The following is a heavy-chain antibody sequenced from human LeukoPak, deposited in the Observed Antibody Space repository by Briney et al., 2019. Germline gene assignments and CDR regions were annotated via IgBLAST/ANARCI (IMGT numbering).Heavy chain of an antibody. Sequence: PGGSLRLSCAASGFTFSDYYMSWIRQAPGKGLEWVSYISSSGSTIYYADSVKGRFTISRDNAKNSLYLQMNSLRAEDTAVYYCAKDRSDSSSWYCVDVWGQGTTVTVSS. CDR2: ISSSGSTI. CDR1: GFTFSDYY. V-gene: IGHV3-11*01. D-gene: IGHD6-13*01. CDR3: AKDRSDSSSWYCVDV. J-gene: IGHJ6*02.